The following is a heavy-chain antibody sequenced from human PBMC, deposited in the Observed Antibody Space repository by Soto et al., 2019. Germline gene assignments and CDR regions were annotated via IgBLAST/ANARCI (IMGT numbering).Heavy chain of an antibody. D-gene: IGHD1-7*01. Sequence: EGSLRLSCATSGLTLSNYAMSWVRQAPGGGLEWVSSMSGSSSTTYYAYSVRGRFTISRDRSKNTLYLQMSSLRAEDTALYYCAKDQERELPRVIDYLGQGTLVTVSS. J-gene: IGHJ4*02. CDR3: AKDQERELPRVIDY. CDR1: GLTLSNYA. V-gene: IGHV3-23*01. CDR2: MSGSSSTT.